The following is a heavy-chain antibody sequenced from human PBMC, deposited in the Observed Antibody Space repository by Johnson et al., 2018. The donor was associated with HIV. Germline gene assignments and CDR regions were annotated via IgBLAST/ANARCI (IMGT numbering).Heavy chain of an antibody. Sequence: QVQLVESGGGVVQPGRSLRLSCAASGFTFSSYAMHWVRQAPGKGLEWVAVLSYDGSNNYYADSVKGRFTISRDNSKNTLYLQMNSLRAEDTAVYYCARDQVDRGGAFDIWGQGTMVTVSS. V-gene: IGHV3-30-3*01. CDR3: ARDQVDRGGAFDI. CDR2: LSYDGSNN. J-gene: IGHJ3*02. D-gene: IGHD5-12*01. CDR1: GFTFSSYA.